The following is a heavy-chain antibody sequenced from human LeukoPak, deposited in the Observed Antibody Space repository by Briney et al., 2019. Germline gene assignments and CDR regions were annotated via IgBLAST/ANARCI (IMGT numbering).Heavy chain of an antibody. Sequence: PSETLSLTCAVYGGSFSGYYWSWIRQPPGKGLEWIGEINHSGSTNYNPSLKSRVTISVDTSKNQFSLKLSSVTAADTAVYYCARDVSGYGVDYWGQGTLVTVSS. CDR3: ARDVSGYGVDY. CDR1: GGSFSGYY. D-gene: IGHD5-12*01. V-gene: IGHV4-34*01. CDR2: INHSGST. J-gene: IGHJ4*02.